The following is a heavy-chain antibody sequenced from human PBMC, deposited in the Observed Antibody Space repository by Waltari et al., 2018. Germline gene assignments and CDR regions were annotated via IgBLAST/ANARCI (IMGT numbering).Heavy chain of an antibody. V-gene: IGHV1-69*01. J-gene: IGHJ6*04. D-gene: IGHD3-22*01. Sequence: QVQLVQSGAEVEQPGSTVKVSCKAAGGTFSGYADTWVRQAPGQGLEWMGGIIPIFGTANYAQKFQGRVTITADESTSTAYMELSSLRSEDTAVYYCARDALYYYDSSGYPPYLDVWGKGTTVTVSS. CDR1: GGTFSGYA. CDR2: IIPIFGTA. CDR3: ARDALYYYDSSGYPPYLDV.